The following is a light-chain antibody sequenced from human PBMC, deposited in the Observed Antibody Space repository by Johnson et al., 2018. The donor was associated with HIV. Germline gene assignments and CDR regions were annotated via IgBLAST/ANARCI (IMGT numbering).Light chain of an antibody. V-gene: IGLV1-51*01. CDR3: GTWDSSLSAGGV. Sequence: QSVLTQPPSVSAAPGQKVTISCSGSSSNIGNNYVSWYQQLPGTAPKLLIYDNNKRPSGIPDRFSASKSGTSATLGLTGLQTGDEADYYCGTWDSSLSAGGVFGTGTKVTVL. J-gene: IGLJ1*01. CDR1: SSNIGNNY. CDR2: DNN.